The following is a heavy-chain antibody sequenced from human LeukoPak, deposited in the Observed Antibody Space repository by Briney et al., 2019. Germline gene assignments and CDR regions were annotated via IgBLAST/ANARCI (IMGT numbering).Heavy chain of an antibody. CDR1: GFTFSSYW. Sequence: PGGSLRLSCAASGFTFSSYWMSWVRQAPGKGLEWVADIKHDGSETYYVDSVKGRFTISRDNAKNSLYLQMNSLRAEDTALYYCAKRLFCSSTTCYSFDYWGQGTPVTVSS. J-gene: IGHJ4*02. D-gene: IGHD2/OR15-2a*01. CDR3: AKRLFCSSTTCYSFDY. V-gene: IGHV3-7*03. CDR2: IKHDGSET.